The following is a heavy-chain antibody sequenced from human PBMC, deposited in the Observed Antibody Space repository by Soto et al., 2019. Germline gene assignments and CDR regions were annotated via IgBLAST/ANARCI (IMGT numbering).Heavy chain of an antibody. CDR1: GGSVSSGSYY. CDR3: ARLDTAMVTSVDY. J-gene: IGHJ4*02. V-gene: IGHV4-61*01. Sequence: QVQLQESGPGLVKPSDTLSLTCTVSGGSVSSGSYYWSWIRQPPGKGLEWIGYIYYSGSTNYNPHRKSRVTISVDTCKNQFALKLSSVTAADTAVYYCARLDTAMVTSVDYWGQGTLVTVSS. D-gene: IGHD5-18*01. CDR2: IYYSGST.